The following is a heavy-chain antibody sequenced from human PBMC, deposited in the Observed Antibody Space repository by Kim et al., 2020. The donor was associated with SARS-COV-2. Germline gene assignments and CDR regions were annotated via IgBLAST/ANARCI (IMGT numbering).Heavy chain of an antibody. J-gene: IGHJ5*02. V-gene: IGHV4-59*01. D-gene: IGHD4-17*01. CDR3: AKDLTTVITPGWFDP. Sequence: SETLSLTCTVSGGSIYSYYWSWIRQPPGKGLEWIGYVYYSGSTNCNPPLKSRVTISVDRSKNQFSLKLSSVTAADTAVYYCAKDLTTVITPGWFDPWGPGTLVTVSS. CDR1: GGSIYSYY. CDR2: VYYSGST.